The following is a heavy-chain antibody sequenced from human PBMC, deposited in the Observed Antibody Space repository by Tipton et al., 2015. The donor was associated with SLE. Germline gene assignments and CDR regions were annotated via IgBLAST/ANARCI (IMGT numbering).Heavy chain of an antibody. CDR3: VRAGHSSGWYRAFDL. CDR2: IFSEGHI. J-gene: IGHJ3*01. Sequence: SLRLSCAASGFTLSSHAMSWVRQAPGKGLEWVSVIFSEGHISYADSVNGRFTISRDTSKNTLYLQMNSPRGEDTAIYYCVRAGHSSGWYRAFDLWGQGTRFSASS. CDR1: GFTLSSHA. D-gene: IGHD6-19*01. V-gene: IGHV3-23*03.